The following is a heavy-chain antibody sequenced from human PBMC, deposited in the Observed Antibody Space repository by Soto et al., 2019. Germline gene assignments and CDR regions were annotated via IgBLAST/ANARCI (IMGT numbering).Heavy chain of an antibody. V-gene: IGHV4-59*01. CDR3: ARVMVRGVIIGWFDP. D-gene: IGHD3-10*01. CDR1: GGSISSYY. Sequence: SETLSLTCTVSGGSISSYYWSWIRQPPGKGLEWIGYIYYSGSTNYNPSLKSRVTISVDTSKNQFSLKLSSVTAADTAVYYCARVMVRGVIIGWFDPWGQGTLVTVSS. J-gene: IGHJ5*02. CDR2: IYYSGST.